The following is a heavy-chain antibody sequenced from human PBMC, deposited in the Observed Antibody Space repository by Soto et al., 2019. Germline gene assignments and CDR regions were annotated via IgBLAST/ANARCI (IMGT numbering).Heavy chain of an antibody. V-gene: IGHV3-21*01. D-gene: IGHD3-10*01. J-gene: IGHJ4*02. CDR2: ISSSSSYI. CDR1: GFTFSSYS. CDR3: ARIGVRGVKSRWYFDY. Sequence: GGSLRLSCAASGFTFSSYSMNWVRQAPGKGLEWVSSISSSSSYIYYADSVKGRFTISRDNAKNSLYLQMNSLRAEDTAVYYCARIGVRGVKSRWYFDYWGQGTLVTVS.